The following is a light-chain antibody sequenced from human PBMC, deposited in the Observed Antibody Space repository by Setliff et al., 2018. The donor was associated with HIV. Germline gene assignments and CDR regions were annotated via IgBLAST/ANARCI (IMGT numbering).Light chain of an antibody. V-gene: IGLV2-23*01. CDR2: EAT. CDR1: SNDIGAYSL. J-gene: IGLJ2*01. Sequence: LTQPASVSGSPGQSITISCTGTSNDIGAYSLVSWYQQSPGKVPKVMIYEATRRPSGVSNRFSGSKSGTTASLTISGLQAEDEADYYCCSYSTSSTLVFGGGTKVTVL. CDR3: CSYSTSSTLV.